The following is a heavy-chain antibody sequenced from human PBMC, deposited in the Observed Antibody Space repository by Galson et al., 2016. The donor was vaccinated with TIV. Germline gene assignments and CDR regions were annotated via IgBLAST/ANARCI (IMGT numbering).Heavy chain of an antibody. CDR3: TRGIHEWLPPQYYYYMDV. Sequence: CAISGDSVSSISAAWNWIRQSPSRGLEWLGRTYYRSEWYNDYAVSVKSRMTINPDTSKNQFSLQLRSVTPEDTGVYYCTRGIHEWLPPQYYYYMDVWGKGTTVTVSS. CDR1: GDSVSSISAA. CDR2: TYYRSEWYN. J-gene: IGHJ6*03. D-gene: IGHD3-3*01. V-gene: IGHV6-1*01.